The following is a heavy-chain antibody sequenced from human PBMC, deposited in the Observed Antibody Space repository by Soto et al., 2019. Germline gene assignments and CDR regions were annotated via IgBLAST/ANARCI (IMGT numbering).Heavy chain of an antibody. Sequence: QITLNESGPTVVRPTETLTLTCRFSGFSLTTSGVGVGWIRQSPGKAPERLALIYWDDDKRYSASLKSMLTITKDTSKYQVVLTVSDLDPADTASYYCAHSVLSTVFGLVTTTAIYFDFWGHGTPVAVSS. D-gene: IGHD3-3*01. V-gene: IGHV2-5*02. CDR2: IYWDDDK. CDR1: GFSLTTSGVG. CDR3: AHSVLSTVFGLVTTTAIYFDF. J-gene: IGHJ4*01.